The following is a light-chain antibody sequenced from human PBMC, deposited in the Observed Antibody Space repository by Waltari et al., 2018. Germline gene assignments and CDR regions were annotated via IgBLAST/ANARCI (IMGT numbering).Light chain of an antibody. Sequence: QSALTQPRSVSGSPGQSVTISCTGTSSGIGAYDYVSWYQQHPGKPPKRIIYDVTDRPSGVPDRFSGSKSGNTASLTISGLQAEDEADYYCCSYAGSYTYVFGTGTKVTVL. CDR2: DVT. J-gene: IGLJ1*01. CDR3: CSYAGSYTYV. V-gene: IGLV2-11*01. CDR1: SSGIGAYDY.